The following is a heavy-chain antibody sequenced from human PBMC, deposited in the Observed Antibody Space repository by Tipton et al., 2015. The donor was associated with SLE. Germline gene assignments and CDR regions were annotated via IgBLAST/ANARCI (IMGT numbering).Heavy chain of an antibody. V-gene: IGHV3-21*04. J-gene: IGHJ4*02. D-gene: IGHD4-17*01. CDR1: GFTFSSYT. Sequence: SLRLSCAASGFTFSSYTMNWVRQAPGKGLEWVSSISSSSIYIYYADSVKGRFTISRDNAKNSLYLQMNSLRAEDTALYYCARGSTVTTPDYFDYWGQGTLVTVSS. CDR2: ISSSSIYI. CDR3: ARGSTVTTPDYFDY.